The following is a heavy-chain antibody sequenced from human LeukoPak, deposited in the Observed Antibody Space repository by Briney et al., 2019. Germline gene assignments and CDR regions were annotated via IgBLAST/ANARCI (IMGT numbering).Heavy chain of an antibody. Sequence: SETLSLTCAVSGPSITSDYYWGWIRLPPEKGLEWIANIYHAGKTYYNPSLKSRVTMSVETSKNQFSLQLSSVTAADAAVYYCAAVRLNGDRRFWYFDFWGRGTVVTVSS. J-gene: IGHJ2*01. V-gene: IGHV4-38-2*01. CDR2: IYHAGKT. D-gene: IGHD2-8*01. CDR1: GPSITSDYY. CDR3: AAVRLNGDRRFWYFDF.